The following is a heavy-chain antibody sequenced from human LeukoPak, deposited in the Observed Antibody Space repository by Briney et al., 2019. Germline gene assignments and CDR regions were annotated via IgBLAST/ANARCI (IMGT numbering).Heavy chain of an antibody. D-gene: IGHD4-11*01. CDR3: ARLEDDYSNYFDY. Sequence: ASVKVSCKASGYTFTAYYLHWVRQAPGQGLEWMGWINPNSGATNYAQKFQGRVTMTRDTSISTAYMELSRLRSDDTAVYYCARLEDDYSNYFDYWGQGTLVTVSS. J-gene: IGHJ4*02. CDR1: GYTFTAYY. V-gene: IGHV1-2*02. CDR2: INPNSGAT.